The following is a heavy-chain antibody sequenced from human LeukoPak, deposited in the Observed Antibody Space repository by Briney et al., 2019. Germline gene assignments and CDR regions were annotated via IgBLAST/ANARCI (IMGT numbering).Heavy chain of an antibody. D-gene: IGHD3-10*01. CDR2: INHSGST. J-gene: IGHJ5*02. V-gene: IGHV4-34*01. CDR1: GGSFSGYY. Sequence: PSETLSLTCAVYGGSFSGYYWSWIRQPPGKGLEWIGEINHSGSTNYNPSLKSRVTISVDTSKNQFSLKLSSVTAADTAVYYCARGRLLWFRELLSRSRWFDPWGRGTLVTVSS. CDR3: ARGRLLWFRELLSRSRWFDP.